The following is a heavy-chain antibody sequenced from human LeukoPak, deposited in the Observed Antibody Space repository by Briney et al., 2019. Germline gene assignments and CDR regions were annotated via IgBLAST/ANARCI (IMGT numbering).Heavy chain of an antibody. CDR3: ARVAHSWYYYDSSGYYYFDY. J-gene: IGHJ4*02. CDR1: GYTFTSYG. D-gene: IGHD3-22*01. CDR2: ISAYNGNT. V-gene: IGHV1-18*01. Sequence: ASVKVSCKSSGYTFTSYGISWVRQAPGQGLEWMGWISAYNGNTNYAQKLQGRVTMTTDTSTSTAYMELRSLRSDDTAVYYCARVAHSWYYYDSSGYYYFDYWGQGTLVTVSS.